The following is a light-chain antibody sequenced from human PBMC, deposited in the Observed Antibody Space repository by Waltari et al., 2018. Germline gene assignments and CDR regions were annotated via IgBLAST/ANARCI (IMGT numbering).Light chain of an antibody. Sequence: QSALTQPPSVSGSPGQSVTISCTGTSSDVGAYNYVSWYQQHPGKAPKLMIYDVSKRPSGVPGLFSGYKSGNTASLTRSVLQGEDEAYYYCCSYAGSYTDVFGTGTKVTVL. V-gene: IGLV2-11*01. CDR2: DVS. CDR1: SSDVGAYNY. CDR3: CSYAGSYTDV. J-gene: IGLJ1*01.